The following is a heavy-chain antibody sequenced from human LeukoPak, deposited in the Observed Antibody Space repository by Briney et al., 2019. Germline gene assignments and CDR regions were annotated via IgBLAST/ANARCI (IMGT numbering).Heavy chain of an antibody. D-gene: IGHD4-17*01. CDR2: INSDRSST. CDR3: ARAGQHYGDYVEFWFDP. CDR1: GFTFSSYW. J-gene: IGHJ5*02. Sequence: GGSLRLSCAASGFTFSSYWMHWVRQGPGKGLVWVSRINSDRSSTSYADSVKGRFTISRDNAKNTLYLQMNSLRAEDMAVYYCARAGQHYGDYVEFWFDPWGQGTLVTVSS. V-gene: IGHV3-74*01.